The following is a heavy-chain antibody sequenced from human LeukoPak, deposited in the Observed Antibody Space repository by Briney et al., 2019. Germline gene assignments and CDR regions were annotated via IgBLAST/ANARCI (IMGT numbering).Heavy chain of an antibody. CDR1: GYTFTSYG. J-gene: IGHJ4*02. CDR2: IGAYNGNT. Sequence: ASVKVSCKASGYTFTSYGISWVRQAPGQGLEWMGWIGAYNGNTNYAQKLQGRVTMTTDTSTSTAYMELRSLRSDDTAVYYCARDPGMWLRRRALDYWGQGTLVTVSS. V-gene: IGHV1-18*01. CDR3: ARDPGMWLRRRALDY. D-gene: IGHD5-12*01.